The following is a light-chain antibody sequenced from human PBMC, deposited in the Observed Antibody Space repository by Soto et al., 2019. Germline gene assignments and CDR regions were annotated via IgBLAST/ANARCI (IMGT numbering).Light chain of an antibody. CDR1: QNVRTF. V-gene: IGKV3-11*01. CDR3: QQHSHWPPWT. J-gene: IGKJ1*01. CDR2: AAS. Sequence: EVVLTQSPATLSLSPGERATLSCRASQNVRTFLDWYQQKPGQAPRLLIYAASNRATGIPDRFSGSGSGTDFTLTISSLEPEDFAVYYCQQHSHWPPWTFGQGTKVDSK.